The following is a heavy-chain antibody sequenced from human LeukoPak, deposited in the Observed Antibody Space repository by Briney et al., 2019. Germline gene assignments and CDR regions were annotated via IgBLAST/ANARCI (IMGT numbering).Heavy chain of an antibody. J-gene: IGHJ4*02. CDR3: ARPRSSGFDY. V-gene: IGHV1-8*02. CDR2: INPNSGNT. D-gene: IGHD6-19*01. Sequence: ASVKVSCKASGYTFTGYYMHWVRQAPGQGLEWMGWINPNSGNTGYAQKFQGRVTMTRNTSISTAYMELSSLRSEDTAVYYCARPRSSGFDYWGQGTLVTVSS. CDR1: GYTFTGYY.